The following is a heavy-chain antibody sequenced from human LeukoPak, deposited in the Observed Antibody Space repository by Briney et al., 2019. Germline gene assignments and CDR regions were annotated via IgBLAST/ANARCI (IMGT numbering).Heavy chain of an antibody. CDR2: INWNGGNT. J-gene: IGHJ5*02. Sequence: GGSLRLSCAASGFTFDDYGMSWVRQGPGKGLERVSGINWNGGNTGYADSVKGRFTIFRDNAKNSLYLEMDSVGVEDSDLSYFARTSDGNLFDPWGQGTLVTVSS. D-gene: IGHD1-26*01. CDR1: GFTFDDYG. V-gene: IGHV3-20*04. CDR3: ARTSDGNLFDP.